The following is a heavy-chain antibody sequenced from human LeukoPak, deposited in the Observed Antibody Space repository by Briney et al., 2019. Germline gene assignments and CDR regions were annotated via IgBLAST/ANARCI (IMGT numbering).Heavy chain of an antibody. CDR1: GYSFTNYW. CDR3: ARRYSRDYSYFDY. J-gene: IGHJ4*02. CDR2: IYPGDSDT. Sequence: GESLKISCQGSGYSFTNYWIGWVRQMPGKGLEWMAIIYPGDSDTRYSPSFQGQVSISVDKSISTAYLQWSSLKASDTAMYYCARRYSRDYSYFDYWGQGTLVTVSS. V-gene: IGHV5-51*01. D-gene: IGHD3-10*01.